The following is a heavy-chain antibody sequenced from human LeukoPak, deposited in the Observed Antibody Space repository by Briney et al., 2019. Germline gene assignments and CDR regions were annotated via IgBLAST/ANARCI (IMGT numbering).Heavy chain of an antibody. Sequence: SETLSLTCAVYGGSFSGYYWSWIRQPPGKGLEWIGEINHSGSTNYNPSLKSRVTISVDTSKNQFSLKLSSVTAADTAVYYCARGTTSSGWFIGNWFDPWGQGTLVTVSS. CDR1: GGSFSGYY. V-gene: IGHV4-34*01. D-gene: IGHD6-19*01. CDR2: INHSGST. CDR3: ARGTTSSGWFIGNWFDP. J-gene: IGHJ5*02.